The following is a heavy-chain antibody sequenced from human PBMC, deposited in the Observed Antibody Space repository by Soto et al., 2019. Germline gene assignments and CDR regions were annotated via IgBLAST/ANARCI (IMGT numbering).Heavy chain of an antibody. D-gene: IGHD3-10*01. V-gene: IGHV1-18*01. J-gene: IGHJ4*02. CDR3: ARDRATYLIWFGDPGFDY. CDR2: ISAYNGNT. Sequence: ASVPVSFPASCSTFPSYGIIWGRQAPGQGLEWMGWISAYNGNTNYAQKLQGRVTMTTDTSTSTAYMELRSLRSDDTAVYYCARDRATYLIWFGDPGFDYWGQGTLVTVSS. CDR1: CSTFPSYG.